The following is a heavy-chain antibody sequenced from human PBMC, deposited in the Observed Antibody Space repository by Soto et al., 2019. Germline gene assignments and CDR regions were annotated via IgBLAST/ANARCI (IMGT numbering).Heavy chain of an antibody. V-gene: IGHV4-34*01. CDR1: GGSFSGYY. CDR2: IYHGGST. Sequence: SETLSLTCAVYGGSFSGYYWSWIRQPPGKGLEWIGEIYHGGSTDYNPSLKSRVAISLDTSKNQFSLKLTSVTAADTAVYYCARHCSNGVCYKAFDYWGQGALVTVSS. J-gene: IGHJ4*02. CDR3: ARHCSNGVCYKAFDY. D-gene: IGHD2-8*01.